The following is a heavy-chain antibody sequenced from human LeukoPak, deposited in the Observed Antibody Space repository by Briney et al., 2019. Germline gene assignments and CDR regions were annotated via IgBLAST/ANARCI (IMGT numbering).Heavy chain of an antibody. CDR1: GFTFSSYA. V-gene: IGHV3-21*01. J-gene: IGHJ6*03. CDR2: ISSSSSYI. D-gene: IGHD5-12*01. CDR3: ARDERTLRWLRNYYYYYMDV. Sequence: GGSLRLSCAASGFTFSSYAMSWVRQAPGKGLEWVSSISSSSSYIYYADSVKGRFTISRDNAKNSLYLQMNSLRAEDTAVYYCARDERTLRWLRNYYYYYMDVWGKGTTVTVSS.